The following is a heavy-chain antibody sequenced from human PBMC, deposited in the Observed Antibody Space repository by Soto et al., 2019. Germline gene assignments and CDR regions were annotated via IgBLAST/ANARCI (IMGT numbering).Heavy chain of an antibody. J-gene: IGHJ3*02. CDR3: ARSAVAVRDAFDI. D-gene: IGHD6-19*01. CDR2: ISYDGSNK. Sequence: QVQLVESGGGVVQPGRSLRLSCAASGFTFSSYAMHWVRQAPGKGLEWVAVISYDGSNKYYADSVKGRFTISRDNSKNTLYLQMKSLRAEDTAVYYCARSAVAVRDAFDIWGQGTMVTVSS. V-gene: IGHV3-30-3*01. CDR1: GFTFSSYA.